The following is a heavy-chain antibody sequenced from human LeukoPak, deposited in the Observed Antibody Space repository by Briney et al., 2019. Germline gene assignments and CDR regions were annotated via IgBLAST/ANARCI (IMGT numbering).Heavy chain of an antibody. CDR2: IYYSGST. V-gene: IGHV4-30-4*08. CDR1: GGSISSGDYY. J-gene: IGHJ4*02. CDR3: ARVDTAMALTIPFDY. D-gene: IGHD5-18*01. Sequence: SQTLSLTCTVSGGSISSGDYYWSWIRQPPGKGLEWIGYIYYSGSTYYNPSLKSRVTISVDTSKNQFSLKLSSVTAADTAVYYCARVDTAMALTIPFDYWGQGTLVTVSS.